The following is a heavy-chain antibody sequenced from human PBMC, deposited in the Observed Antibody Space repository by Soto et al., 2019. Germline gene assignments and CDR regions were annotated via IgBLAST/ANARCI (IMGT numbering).Heavy chain of an antibody. J-gene: IGHJ3*02. CDR1: WFTVSSNY. CDR2: IYSGGST. V-gene: IGHV3-53*01. D-gene: IGHD3-16*01. Sequence: GGSLRLSCAASWFTVSSNYMSWVRQAPGKGLEWVSVIYSGGSTYYADSVKGRFTISRDNSKNTLYLQMNSLRAEDTAVYYCARWRGGRYAFDIWGQGTMVTVSS. CDR3: ARWRGGRYAFDI.